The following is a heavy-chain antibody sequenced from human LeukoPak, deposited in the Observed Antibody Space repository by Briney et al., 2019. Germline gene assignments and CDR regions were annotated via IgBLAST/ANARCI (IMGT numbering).Heavy chain of an antibody. CDR2: IYYSGST. J-gene: IGHJ4*02. CDR3: ARDHYDILTGYSLDY. Sequence: SETLSLTCTVSGGXISSYYXXWIXXPPXKXXEXIGXIYYSGSTNYNTSLKSRVTISVDTSKNQFSLKLSSVTAADTAVYYCARDHYDILTGYSLDYWGQGTLVTVSS. V-gene: IGHV4-59*01. D-gene: IGHD3-9*01. CDR1: GGXISSYY.